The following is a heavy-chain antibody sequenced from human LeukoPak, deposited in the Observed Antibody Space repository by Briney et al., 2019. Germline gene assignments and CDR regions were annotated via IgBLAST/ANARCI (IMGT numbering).Heavy chain of an antibody. CDR3: ARDNSVRDTAWWFDP. D-gene: IGHD2-21*02. V-gene: IGHV1-46*01. J-gene: IGHJ5*02. CDR2: INPSGHWT. CDR1: GYTFTNYY. Sequence: ASVKVSCKAFGYTFTNYYMHWVRQAPGQGLEWMGLINPSGHWTSYAQKFQGRVTLTRAVSTSTDYLELSSLRSEDTAVYYCARDNSVRDTAWWFDPWGQGTLVTVSS.